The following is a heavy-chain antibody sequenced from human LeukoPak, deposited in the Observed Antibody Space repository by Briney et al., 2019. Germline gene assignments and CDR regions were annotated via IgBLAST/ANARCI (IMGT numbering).Heavy chain of an antibody. CDR3: ATLPSGDYATFDY. V-gene: IGHV1-69-2*01. Sequence: VKISCKVSGYTFTDYYMRWVQQAPGKGLEWMGLVDPEDGETIYAEKFQGRVTITADTSTDTAYMELSSLRSEDTAVYYCATLPSGDYATFDYWGQGTLVTVSS. CDR1: GYTFTDYY. D-gene: IGHD4-17*01. J-gene: IGHJ4*02. CDR2: VDPEDGET.